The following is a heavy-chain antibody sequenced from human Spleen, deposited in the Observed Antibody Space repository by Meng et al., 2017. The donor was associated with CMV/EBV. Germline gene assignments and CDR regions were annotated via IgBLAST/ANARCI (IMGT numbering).Heavy chain of an antibody. CDR2: INSDGSST. J-gene: IGHJ6*02. CDR1: GFTFSSYW. Sequence: ESLKISCAASGFTFSSYWMHWVRQGPGKGLVWVSRINSDGSSTSYADSVKGRFTISRDNAKNTLYLQMNSLRAEDTAVYYCARDRYSSGWLYYYYYGMDVWGQGTTVT. V-gene: IGHV3-74*01. D-gene: IGHD6-19*01. CDR3: ARDRYSSGWLYYYYYGMDV.